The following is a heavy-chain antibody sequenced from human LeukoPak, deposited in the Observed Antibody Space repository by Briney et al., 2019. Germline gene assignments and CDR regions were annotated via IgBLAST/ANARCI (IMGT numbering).Heavy chain of an antibody. CDR2: ISGSGGST. D-gene: IGHD6-13*01. V-gene: IGHV3-23*01. CDR3: AKDTAAPGAFDI. CDR1: GFTFSSYG. J-gene: IGHJ3*02. Sequence: GGSLRLSCAASGFTFSSYGMSWVRQAPGKGLEWVSAISGSGGSTYYADSVKGRFTISRDNSKNTLYLQMNSLRAEDTAVYYCAKDTAAPGAFDIWGQGTMVTVSS.